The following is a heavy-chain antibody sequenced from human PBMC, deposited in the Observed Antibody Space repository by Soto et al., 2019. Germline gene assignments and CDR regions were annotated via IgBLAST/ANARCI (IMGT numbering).Heavy chain of an antibody. CDR1: GDSISSSTHY. CDR2: IYYSGST. V-gene: IGHV4-39*01. CDR3: ARQIPGPYYYYGMDV. Sequence: SSETLSLTCTVSGDSISSSTHYWGWIRQPPGKGLEWIGTIYYSGSTYYNPSLKSRVTISVDTSKNQFSLKLSSVTAADTAVYYCARQIPGPYYYYGMDVWGQGTTVTVSS. J-gene: IGHJ6*02.